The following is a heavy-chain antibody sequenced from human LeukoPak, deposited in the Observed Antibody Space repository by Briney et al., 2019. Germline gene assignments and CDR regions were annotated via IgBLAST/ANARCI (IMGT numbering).Heavy chain of an antibody. Sequence: GGSLRLSCAASGFPLSSYSINWVRQAPGKGLEWVSYISSSSSNIYYLDSVQGRFTVSRDNGKNSLFLQIDSPRAEGTAVYYCARVKGTYFDYWGQGTLVTVSS. CDR1: GFPLSSYS. V-gene: IGHV3-48*01. D-gene: IGHD1-1*01. CDR2: ISSSSSNI. CDR3: ARVKGTYFDY. J-gene: IGHJ4*02.